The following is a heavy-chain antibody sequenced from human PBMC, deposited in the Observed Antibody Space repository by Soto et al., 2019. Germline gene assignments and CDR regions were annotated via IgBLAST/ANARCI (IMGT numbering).Heavy chain of an antibody. Sequence: ASVKVSCKASGYTSSDFGISWVRQAPGQGLGWMGWVSGNNGASNPAPKVQGRITMTLDTSTGVSYMALRSLRSDDTAIYYCVRDQKYFRVNGNWFDSWGQGTLVTV. CDR1: GYTSSDFG. J-gene: IGHJ5*01. V-gene: IGHV1-18*04. CDR3: VRDQKYFRVNGNWFDS. CDR2: VSGNNGAS. D-gene: IGHD2-2*01.